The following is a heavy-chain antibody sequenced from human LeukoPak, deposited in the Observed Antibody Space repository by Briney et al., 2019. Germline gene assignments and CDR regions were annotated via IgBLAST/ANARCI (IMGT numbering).Heavy chain of an antibody. J-gene: IGHJ4*02. CDR3: ARDHVYGGADY. Sequence: PGGSLRLSCASSGFTLHNYAIHWVRQAPGKGLEWVSLTSGDGITTYFADSVKGRFTISRDNSKSSLFLQMNGLRTEDTALYYCARDHVYGGADYWGQGTLVTVSS. D-gene: IGHD5/OR15-5a*01. CDR2: TSGDGITT. CDR1: GFTLHNYA. V-gene: IGHV3-43*02.